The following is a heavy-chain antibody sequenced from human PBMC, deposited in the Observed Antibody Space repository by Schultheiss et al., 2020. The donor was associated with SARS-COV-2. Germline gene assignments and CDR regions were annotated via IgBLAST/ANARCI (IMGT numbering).Heavy chain of an antibody. CDR1: GGTFSSYA. J-gene: IGHJ4*02. CDR3: ARDLGY. V-gene: IGHV1-69*05. Sequence: SVKISCKASGGTFSSYAISWVRQAPGQGLEWMGGIIPIFGTANYAQKFQGRVTMTRNTSISTAYMELSSLRSEDTAVYYCARDLGYWGQGTLVTVSS. CDR2: IIPIFGTA.